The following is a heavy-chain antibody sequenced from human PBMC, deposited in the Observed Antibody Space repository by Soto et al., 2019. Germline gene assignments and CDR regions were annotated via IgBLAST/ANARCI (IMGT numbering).Heavy chain of an antibody. V-gene: IGHV3-23*01. CDR3: ARGSTDSYPGSRIFDF. Sequence: PGGSLRLSCVASGLTFVSRAIIWVRQSPGEGLQWVSTITDTGGDAKYADSVRGRFVISRDNSKKTLYLQMTSLTAEDSAMYFCARGSTDSYPGSRIFDFWGRGTLVTVSS. D-gene: IGHD3-10*01. CDR1: GLTFVSRA. CDR2: ITDTGGDA. J-gene: IGHJ4*02.